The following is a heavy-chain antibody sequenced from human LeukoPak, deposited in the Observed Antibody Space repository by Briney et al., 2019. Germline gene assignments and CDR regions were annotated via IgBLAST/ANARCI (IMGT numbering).Heavy chain of an antibody. CDR3: ARETGLDYGDYDVGHYYYGMDV. D-gene: IGHD4-17*01. V-gene: IGHV4-59*01. CDR1: GGSISSYY. CDR2: IYYSGST. Sequence: SETLSLTCTVSGGSISSYYWSWIRQPPGKGLEWIGYIYYSGSTNYNPSLKSRVTISVGTSKNQFSLKLSSVTAADTAVYYCARETGLDYGDYDVGHYYYGMDVWGQGTTVTVSS. J-gene: IGHJ6*02.